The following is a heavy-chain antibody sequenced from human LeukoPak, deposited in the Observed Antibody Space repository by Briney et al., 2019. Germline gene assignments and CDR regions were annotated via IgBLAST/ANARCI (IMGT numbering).Heavy chain of an antibody. D-gene: IGHD2-2*01. Sequence: GGSLRLSCAASGFTFDDYAMHWVRQAPGKGLEWVSGISWNSGSIGYADSVKGRFTISRNNSKNTLYLQMNSLRAEDTSVYYCAKDQQLQPFHYWGQGTLVTVSS. CDR1: GFTFDDYA. CDR2: ISWNSGSI. V-gene: IGHV3-9*01. J-gene: IGHJ4*02. CDR3: AKDQQLQPFHY.